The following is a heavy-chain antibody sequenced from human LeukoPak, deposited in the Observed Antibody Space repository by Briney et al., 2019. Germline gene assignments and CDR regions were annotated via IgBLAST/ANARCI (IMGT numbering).Heavy chain of an antibody. Sequence: PGGSLRLSCAASGFTFSSYAMSWVRQAPGKGLEWVSAISGSGGSTYYADYVKGRFTISRDNSKNTLYLQMNSLRAEDTAVYYCAKFESGSAFYYYYGMDVWGQGTTVTVSS. D-gene: IGHD5-12*01. CDR1: GFTFSSYA. CDR3: AKFESGSAFYYYYGMDV. V-gene: IGHV3-23*01. J-gene: IGHJ6*02. CDR2: ISGSGGST.